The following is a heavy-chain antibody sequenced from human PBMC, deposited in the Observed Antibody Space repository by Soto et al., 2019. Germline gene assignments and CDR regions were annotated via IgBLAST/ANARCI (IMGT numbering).Heavy chain of an antibody. CDR2: IGTAGDT. V-gene: IGHV3-13*01. D-gene: IGHD6-19*01. Sequence: GGSLRLSCAASGFTFSSYDMHWVRQATGKGLEWVSAIGTAGDTYYPGSVKGRFTISRENAKNSLYLQMNSLRAGDTAVYYCARGSAYSSGWYAHDAFDIWGQGTMVTVSS. CDR3: ARGSAYSSGWYAHDAFDI. J-gene: IGHJ3*02. CDR1: GFTFSSYD.